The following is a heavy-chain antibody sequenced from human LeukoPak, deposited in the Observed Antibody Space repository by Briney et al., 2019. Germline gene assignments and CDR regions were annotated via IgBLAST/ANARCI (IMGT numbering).Heavy chain of an antibody. CDR2: IYHSGST. CDR1: GGSISSGGYS. V-gene: IGHV4-30-2*01. J-gene: IGHJ4*02. D-gene: IGHD6-13*01. CDR3: ARVGARSCFDY. Sequence: SQTLSLTCAVSGGSISSGGYSWSWLRQPPGKGLEWIGYIYHSGSTYYNPSLKSRVTISVDRSKNQLSLKLSSVTAADTAVYYCARVGARSCFDYWGQGTLVTVSS.